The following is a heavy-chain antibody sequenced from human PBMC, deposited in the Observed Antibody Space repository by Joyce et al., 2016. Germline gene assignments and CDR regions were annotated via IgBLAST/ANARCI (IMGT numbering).Heavy chain of an antibody. CDR3: ARDQYDILTGLYGMDV. Sequence: QVQLQESGPGLVKPSQTLSLTCSVSGGSISSGHYYWSWIRQHPQKGLEWLGYIFYRGPTYYHPSLKSRVTISVDTSKNQFSLKLNSVTAADTAVYYCARDQYDILTGLYGMDVWGQGTTVTVSS. CDR2: IFYRGPT. D-gene: IGHD3-9*01. J-gene: IGHJ6*02. CDR1: GGSISSGHYY. V-gene: IGHV4-31*03.